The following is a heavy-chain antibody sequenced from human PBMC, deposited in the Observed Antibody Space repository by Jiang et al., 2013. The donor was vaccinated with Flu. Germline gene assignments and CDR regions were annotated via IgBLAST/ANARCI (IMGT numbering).Heavy chain of an antibody. CDR2: IFSDNDR. CDR3: ARRPAAAVLTYFDS. CDR1: GFSLSTSGVG. V-gene: IGHV2-5*02. D-gene: IGHD6-13*01. J-gene: IGHJ4*02. Sequence: KPTQTLTLTCSFSGFSLSTSGVGVGWIRQPPGKALEWLALIFSDNDRRYSPSLQGRLAITKDTSKNQAVLIMTDMVPADTGTYYCARRPAAAVLTYFDSWGQGMLVTVSS.